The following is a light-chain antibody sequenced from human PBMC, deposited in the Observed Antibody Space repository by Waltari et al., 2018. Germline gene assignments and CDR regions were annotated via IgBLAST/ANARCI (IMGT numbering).Light chain of an antibody. Sequence: EIVMTQSPATLSVSPGERATLSCRASQSVGNDLAWYHQAPCQAPRLLIYGASSRATGVPARFSGSGSGTEFTLTITSLQSGDFGIYFCQQYKEWPPWTFGQGTRVDTK. V-gene: IGKV3-15*01. CDR1: QSVGND. CDR2: GAS. CDR3: QQYKEWPPWT. J-gene: IGKJ1*01.